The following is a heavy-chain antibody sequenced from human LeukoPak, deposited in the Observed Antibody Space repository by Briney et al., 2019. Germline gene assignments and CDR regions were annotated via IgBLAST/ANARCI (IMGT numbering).Heavy chain of an antibody. J-gene: IGHJ3*02. CDR2: TNHSGST. CDR3: ARVRFWSGYRDTFDI. CDR1: GGSFSGYY. Sequence: SETLSLTCAVYGGSFSGYYWSWIRQPPGKGLEWIGETNHSGSTNYNPSLKSRVTISVDTSKNQFSLKLSSVTAADTAVYYCARVRFWSGYRDTFDIWGQGTMVTVSS. V-gene: IGHV4-34*01. D-gene: IGHD3-3*01.